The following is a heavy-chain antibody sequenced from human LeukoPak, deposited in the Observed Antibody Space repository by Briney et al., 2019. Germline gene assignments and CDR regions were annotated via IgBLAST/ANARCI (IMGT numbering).Heavy chain of an antibody. D-gene: IGHD2/OR15-2a*01. CDR3: ARAGLRGCKSNGCQQYWFDP. Sequence: SQTLSLTCAISGDSVSSNSAAWNWIRQSPSRGLEWLGRTYYRSKWNNDYAVSVKSRITINPDTSMNQFSLQLSSVTPEDTAVYYCARAGLRGCKSNGCQQYWFDPWGQGTLVIVSS. CDR1: GDSVSSNSAA. J-gene: IGHJ5*02. CDR2: TYYRSKWNN. V-gene: IGHV6-1*01.